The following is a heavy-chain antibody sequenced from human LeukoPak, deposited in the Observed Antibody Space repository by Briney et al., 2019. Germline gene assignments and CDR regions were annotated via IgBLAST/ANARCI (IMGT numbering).Heavy chain of an antibody. Sequence: PSETLSLTCTVSGYSISSGYYWGWIRQPPGKGLEWIGYIYYSGSTNYNPSLKSRVTISVDTSKNQFSLKLSSVTAADTAVYYCARLLTGWRALDYWGQGTLVTVSS. V-gene: IGHV4-38-2*02. CDR1: GYSISSGYY. J-gene: IGHJ4*02. D-gene: IGHD3-9*01. CDR3: ARLLTGWRALDY. CDR2: IYYSGST.